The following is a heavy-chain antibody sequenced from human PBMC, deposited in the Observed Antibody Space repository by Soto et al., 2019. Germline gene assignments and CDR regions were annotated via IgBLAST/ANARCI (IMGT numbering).Heavy chain of an antibody. CDR3: AAEGTGTTGMDV. V-gene: IGHV1-58*02. CDR2: IVVGSGNT. J-gene: IGHJ6*02. CDR1: GFTVTSSA. D-gene: IGHD4-17*01. Sequence: QMQLVQSGPEVKKPGPSVKVSCKASGFTVTSSAMQWVRQARGQRLEWIGWIVVGSGNTNYAQKFQERVTITRDMSTSTAYMELSSLRSEVPAVYDCAAEGTGTTGMDVWGQGTTGTVSS.